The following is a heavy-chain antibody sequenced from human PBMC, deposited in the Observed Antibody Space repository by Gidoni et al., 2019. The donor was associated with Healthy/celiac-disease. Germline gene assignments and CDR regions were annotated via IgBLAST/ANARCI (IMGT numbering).Heavy chain of an antibody. J-gene: IGHJ2*01. CDR3: ARVDGDYEGWHFDL. CDR2: INTNTGNP. Sequence: QVQLVQSGSELKKFGASVKVSCKASGYTFNSYAMHWVRQAPGQGLEWMGWINTNTGNPTYAQGFTGRFVFSLDTSLTTAYLQISSLKAEDTAVYYCARVDGDYEGWHFDLWGRGTLVTVSS. D-gene: IGHD4-17*01. CDR1: GYTFNSYA. V-gene: IGHV7-4-1*02.